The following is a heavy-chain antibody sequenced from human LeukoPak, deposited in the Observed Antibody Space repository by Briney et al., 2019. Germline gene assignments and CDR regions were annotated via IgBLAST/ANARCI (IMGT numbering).Heavy chain of an antibody. CDR1: GGSISSYY. CDR3: ARGFRGTMSDYGMDV. CDR2: IYYSGST. J-gene: IGHJ6*02. Sequence: SETLSLTCTVSGGSISSYYRSWIRQPPGKGLEWIGYIYYSGSTNYNPSLKSRVTISVDTSKNQFSLKLSSVTAADTAVYYCARGFRGTMSDYGMDVWGQGTTVTVSS. V-gene: IGHV4-59*01. D-gene: IGHD3-22*01.